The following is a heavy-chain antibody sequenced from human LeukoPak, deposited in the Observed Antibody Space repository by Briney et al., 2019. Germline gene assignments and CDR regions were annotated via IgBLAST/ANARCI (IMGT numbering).Heavy chain of an antibody. CDR1: GGSISNYY. Sequence: PSETLSLTCTVSGGSISNYYWSWIRQPPGKGLEWIGDINYSGSTLYNPSLKSRVTISVDTSKNQFSLKLSSVTAADTAVYPCVRGRVWDAFDVWGQGTMVTVSS. CDR3: VRGRVWDAFDV. CDR2: INYSGST. D-gene: IGHD6-6*01. V-gene: IGHV4-59*01. J-gene: IGHJ3*01.